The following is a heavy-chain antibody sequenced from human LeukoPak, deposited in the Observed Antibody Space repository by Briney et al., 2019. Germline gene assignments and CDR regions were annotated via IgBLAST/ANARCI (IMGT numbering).Heavy chain of an antibody. CDR2: IYRSGST. Sequence: SETLSLTCSVSGYSISTGYYWVWIRQSPGKGLEWIGSIYRSGSTNYNPSLKSRVTISVDTSNNQFSLKVSSVTAADTAVYYCATNTQGDKWELLRRAFDIWGQGTMVTVSS. V-gene: IGHV4-38-2*02. CDR3: ATNTQGDKWELLRRAFDI. D-gene: IGHD1-26*01. CDR1: GYSISTGYY. J-gene: IGHJ3*02.